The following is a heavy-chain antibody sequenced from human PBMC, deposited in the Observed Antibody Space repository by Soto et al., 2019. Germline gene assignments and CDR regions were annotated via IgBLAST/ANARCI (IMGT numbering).Heavy chain of an antibody. Sequence: QVQLQQWGAGLVKPSETLSLSCAVYGQSFSGHSWAWIRQPPGKGLEWIGEINESGSTYYNPSLKSRVTIPTDTSQNQFSLKLSSVSAADTAAYFCARGSGIVALPGELEDVNYDYWGQGTLVNVSS. V-gene: IGHV4-34*01. CDR2: INESGST. CDR3: ARGSGIVALPGELEDVNYDY. J-gene: IGHJ4*02. D-gene: IGHD1-1*01. CDR1: GQSFSGHS.